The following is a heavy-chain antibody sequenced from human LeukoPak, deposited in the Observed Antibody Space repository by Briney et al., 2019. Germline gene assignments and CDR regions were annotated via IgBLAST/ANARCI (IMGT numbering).Heavy chain of an antibody. J-gene: IGHJ5*02. Sequence: GGSLRPSCAASGFTFSSYAMSWVRQAPGKGLEWVAGISGSGGTTYYADSVKGRFTISRDNSKNTLYLQMNNLRAEDTAVYYCAKGLARGFDPWGQGTLVTVSS. CDR3: AKGLARGFDP. CDR2: ISGSGGTT. CDR1: GFTFSSYA. V-gene: IGHV3-23*01.